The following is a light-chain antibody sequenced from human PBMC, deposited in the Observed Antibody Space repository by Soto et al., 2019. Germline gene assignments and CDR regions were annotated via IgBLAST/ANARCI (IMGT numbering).Light chain of an antibody. CDR2: AAS. V-gene: IGKV1-39*01. CDR1: QTITSY. Sequence: DIQMTQSPSSLSASVGATVTIRCRSSQTITSYLNWYQQKPGKAPKSLIYAASNLQSGVPSRFSGSGSGTDFTLTISSLQPEDVATYYRQQSYSTPITLGQGTRLEIK. CDR3: QQSYSTPIT. J-gene: IGKJ5*01.